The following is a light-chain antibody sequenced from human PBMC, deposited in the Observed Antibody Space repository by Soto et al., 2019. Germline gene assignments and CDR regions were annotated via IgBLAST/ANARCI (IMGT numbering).Light chain of an antibody. J-gene: IGLJ3*02. CDR2: EVS. V-gene: IGLV2-18*02. Sequence: QSALTQPPSVSGSPGQSVTISCTGTSSDVGFYNRVSWYQQPPGTAPKLMIYEVSNRPSGVPDRFSGSKSGNTASLTISGLQGEDEADYYCSSYTSSSTWVFGGGTQLTVL. CDR3: SSYTSSSTWV. CDR1: SSDVGFYNR.